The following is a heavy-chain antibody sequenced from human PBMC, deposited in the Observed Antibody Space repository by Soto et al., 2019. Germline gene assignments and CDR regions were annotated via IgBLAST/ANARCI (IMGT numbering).Heavy chain of an antibody. J-gene: IGHJ4*02. Sequence: ASVKVSCKASGYTFTSYAMHWVRQAPGQRLEWMGWINAGNGNTKYSQKFQGRVTITRDTSASTAYMELSSLRSEDTAVYYCARAWVVVTAPDYWGQGTLVTVSS. CDR1: GYTFTSYA. CDR2: INAGNGNT. D-gene: IGHD2-21*02. V-gene: IGHV1-3*01. CDR3: ARAWVVVTAPDY.